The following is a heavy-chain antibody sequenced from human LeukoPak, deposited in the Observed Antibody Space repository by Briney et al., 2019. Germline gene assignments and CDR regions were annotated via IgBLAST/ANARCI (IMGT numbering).Heavy chain of an antibody. CDR3: ARENTIYCSGGSCYSSSPADY. D-gene: IGHD2-15*01. V-gene: IGHV1-69*05. Sequence: ASVKVSCKASGGTFSSYAISWGRQAPGQGLEWMGRIIPIFGTANYAQKFQGRVTITTDESTSTAYMELSSLRSEDTAVYYCARENTIYCSGGSCYSSSPADYWGQGTLVTVSS. CDR2: IIPIFGTA. J-gene: IGHJ4*02. CDR1: GGTFSSYA.